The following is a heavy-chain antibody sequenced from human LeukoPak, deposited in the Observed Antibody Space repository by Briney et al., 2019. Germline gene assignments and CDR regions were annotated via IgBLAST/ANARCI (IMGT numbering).Heavy chain of an antibody. CDR2: ISTSSSYI. V-gene: IGHV3-21*01. Sequence: GGSLRLSCAASGFTFRSYSMNWVRQAPGKGLEWVSSISTSSSYIYYADSVKGRFTISRDNAKNSLYLQMNSLRAEDTAVYYCAIDLIVATIAPYYFDYWGQGTLVTVSS. D-gene: IGHD5-12*01. J-gene: IGHJ4*02. CDR1: GFTFRSYS. CDR3: AIDLIVATIAPYYFDY.